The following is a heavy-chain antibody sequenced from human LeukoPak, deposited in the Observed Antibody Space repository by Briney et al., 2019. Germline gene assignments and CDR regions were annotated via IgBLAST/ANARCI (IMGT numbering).Heavy chain of an antibody. CDR3: ARDEGSSGWYKIDWFDP. Sequence: GGSLRLSCAASGFTFSSYSMNWVRQAPGKGLEWVSSISSSSSYIYYADSVKGRFTISRDNAKNSLYLQMNSLGAEDTAVYYCARDEGSSGWYKIDWFDPWGQGTLVTVSS. CDR1: GFTFSSYS. D-gene: IGHD6-19*01. J-gene: IGHJ5*02. V-gene: IGHV3-21*01. CDR2: ISSSSSYI.